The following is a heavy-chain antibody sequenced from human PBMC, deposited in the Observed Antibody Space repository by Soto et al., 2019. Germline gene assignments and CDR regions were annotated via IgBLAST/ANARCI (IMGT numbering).Heavy chain of an antibody. V-gene: IGHV3-33*01. CDR1: GFTLSDYG. Sequence: GGSLRLSCAASGFTLSDYGMHWVHQAPGKGLEWVAVIWYDGSNKYYADSVKGRFTISRDNSKNTLYLQMNSLRAEDTAVYYCARDPLHYDILTGYSPNYFDFWGQGTLVTVSS. CDR2: IWYDGSNK. CDR3: ARDPLHYDILTGYSPNYFDF. J-gene: IGHJ4*02. D-gene: IGHD3-9*01.